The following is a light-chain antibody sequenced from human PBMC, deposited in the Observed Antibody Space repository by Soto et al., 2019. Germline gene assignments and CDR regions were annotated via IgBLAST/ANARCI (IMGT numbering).Light chain of an antibody. CDR2: KAS. V-gene: IGKV1-5*03. J-gene: IGKJ1*01. CDR1: QTISSW. CDR3: HQYNNFWT. Sequence: DIQMTQSPSTLSGSVGDRVTITCRASQTISSWLAWYQQKPGKAPKLLIYKASTLKSGVPSRFSGSGSGTEFTLTISSLQSEDFGLYYCHQYNNFWTFGQGTKVDIK.